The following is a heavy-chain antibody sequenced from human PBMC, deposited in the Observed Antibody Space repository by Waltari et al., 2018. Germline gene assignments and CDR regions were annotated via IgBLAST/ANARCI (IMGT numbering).Heavy chain of an antibody. CDR1: GFSFTVYT. V-gene: IGHV3-21*06. Sequence: EVQLVESGGGLVKPGGSLRLSCAASGFSFTVYTMNWVRQTPGKGLEWVSSIGSSSTYTYYADSVKGRFTISRDNAAHSLYLEMNALRPEDTGVYYCASHPEDFYYYMDVWGKGTTVTVSS. J-gene: IGHJ6*03. CDR3: ASHPEDFYYYMDV. CDR2: IGSSSTYT.